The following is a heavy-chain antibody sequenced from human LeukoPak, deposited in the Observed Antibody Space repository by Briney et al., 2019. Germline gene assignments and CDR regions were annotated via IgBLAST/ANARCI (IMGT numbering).Heavy chain of an antibody. CDR1: GYSFTSYW. D-gene: IGHD4-11*01. J-gene: IGHJ4*02. CDR3: ARDLRDTVEGIY. V-gene: IGHV5-51*01. Sequence: GESLKISCKGSGYSFTSYWIGWVRQMPGKGLEWMGIIYPGDSDTRYSPSFQGQVTISADKSISTAYMELSRLRSDDTAVYYCARDLRDTVEGIYWGQGTLVTVSS. CDR2: IYPGDSDT.